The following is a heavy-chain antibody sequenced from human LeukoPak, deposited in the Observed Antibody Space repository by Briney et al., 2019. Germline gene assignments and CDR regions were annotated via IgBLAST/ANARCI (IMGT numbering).Heavy chain of an antibody. J-gene: IGHJ3*02. D-gene: IGHD3-22*01. Sequence: ASVKVSCKASGYTFTGYYMHWVRQAPGQGLEWMGWINPNSGGTNYAQKFQGRVTKTRDTSISTAYMELSRLRSDDTAVYYCARETAYYYDSTPHGAFDIWGQGTMVTVSS. V-gene: IGHV1-2*02. CDR1: GYTFTGYY. CDR3: ARETAYYYDSTPHGAFDI. CDR2: INPNSGGT.